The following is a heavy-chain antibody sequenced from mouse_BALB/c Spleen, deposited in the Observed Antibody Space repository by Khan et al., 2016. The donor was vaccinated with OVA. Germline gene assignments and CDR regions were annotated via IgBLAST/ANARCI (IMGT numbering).Heavy chain of an antibody. D-gene: IGHD1-1*01. J-gene: IGHJ2*01. CDR2: ISYSGVT. CDR1: GYSITSGYA. Sequence: EVQLQESGPGLVKPSQSLSLTCTVTGYSITSGYAWNWNRQFPGNKLEWLGYISYSGVTSYTPPSKGRISIARETSNNQFFLQLNALTTEDTATYFCARGNYYGYYFDYWGQGTTLTVSS. CDR3: ARGNYYGYYFDY. V-gene: IGHV3-2*02.